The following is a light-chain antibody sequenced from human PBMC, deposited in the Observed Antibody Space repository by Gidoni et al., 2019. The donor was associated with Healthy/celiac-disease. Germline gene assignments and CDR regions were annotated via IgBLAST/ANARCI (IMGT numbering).Light chain of an antibody. CDR2: DAS. Sequence: EIVLTQSPATLSLSPGEKATLSCRASQSVSSYLAWYQQKPGQAPRLLIYDASNRATGIPARFSGSGPGIDFTLTISSLEPEDFAVYYCQQRSNWLTFGGGTKVEIK. J-gene: IGKJ4*01. V-gene: IGKV3D-11*02. CDR1: QSVSSY. CDR3: QQRSNWLT.